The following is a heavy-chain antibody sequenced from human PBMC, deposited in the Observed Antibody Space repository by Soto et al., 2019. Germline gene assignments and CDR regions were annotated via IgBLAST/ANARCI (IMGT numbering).Heavy chain of an antibody. D-gene: IGHD2-2*01. V-gene: IGHV4-31*03. CDR1: GGSISSGGYY. J-gene: IGHJ4*02. CDR2: IYYSGST. Sequence: PSETLSLTCTVSGGSISSGGYYWSWIRQHPGKGLEWIGYIYYSGSTYYNPSLKSRVTISVDTSKNQFSLKLSSVTAADTAVYYCARGILPAATQPFDYCSQGTLVTVYS. CDR3: ARGILPAATQPFDY.